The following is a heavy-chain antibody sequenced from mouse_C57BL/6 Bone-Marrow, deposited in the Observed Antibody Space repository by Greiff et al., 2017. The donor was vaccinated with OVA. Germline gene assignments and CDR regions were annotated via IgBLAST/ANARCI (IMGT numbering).Heavy chain of an antibody. Sequence: QVQLKESGPELVKPGASVKISCKASGYAFSSSWMNWVKQRPGKGLEWIGRIYPGDGDTNYNGKFKGKATLTADKSSSTAYMQLSSLTSEDSAVYFCAGPVTTVGATNYFDYWGQGTTLTVSS. V-gene: IGHV1-82*01. D-gene: IGHD1-1*01. CDR2: IYPGDGDT. CDR3: AGPVTTVGATNYFDY. CDR1: GYAFSSSW. J-gene: IGHJ2*01.